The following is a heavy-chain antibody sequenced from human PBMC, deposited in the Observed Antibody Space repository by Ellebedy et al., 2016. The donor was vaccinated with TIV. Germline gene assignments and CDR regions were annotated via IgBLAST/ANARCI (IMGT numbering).Heavy chain of an antibody. CDR3: ARDKYYDILTGYYTNYYGMDV. CDR2: IKQDGSEK. CDR1: GFTFSSYW. V-gene: IGHV3-7*01. Sequence: GESLKISCAASGFTFSSYWMSWVRQAPGKGLEWVAKIKQDGSEKYYVDSVKGRFTISRDNAKNSLYLQMNSLRAEDTAVYYCARDKYYDILTGYYTNYYGMDVWGQGTTVTVSS. D-gene: IGHD3-9*01. J-gene: IGHJ6*02.